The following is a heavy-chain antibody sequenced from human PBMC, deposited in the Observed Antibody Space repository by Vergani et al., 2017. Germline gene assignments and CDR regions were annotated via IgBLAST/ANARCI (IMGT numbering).Heavy chain of an antibody. V-gene: IGHV4-34*01. D-gene: IGHD3-22*01. CDR1: GGSFSGYY. Sequence: QVQLQQWGAGLLKPSETLSLTCAVYGGSFSGYYWSWIRQPPGKGLEWIGYSYYSGSTYYNPSLKSRVTISVATSKNQSSLKLSSVTAADTAVYYCAGEIIGDSSGYYLDYWGQGSLVTVSS. CDR3: AGEIIGDSSGYYLDY. J-gene: IGHJ4*02. CDR2: SYYSGST.